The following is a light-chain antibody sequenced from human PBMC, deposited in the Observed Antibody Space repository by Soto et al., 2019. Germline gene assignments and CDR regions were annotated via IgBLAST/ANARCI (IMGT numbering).Light chain of an antibody. Sequence: EIVMTQAPATLSVSPGERATLSCRASQSVSSNLAWYQQKPGQAPRLLIYGASTKATGIPARFSGSGSGTQFTLIISSLQSEDLAVYYCQQYNNWADTFGQGTKLEIK. J-gene: IGKJ2*01. CDR1: QSVSSN. V-gene: IGKV3-15*01. CDR2: GAS. CDR3: QQYNNWADT.